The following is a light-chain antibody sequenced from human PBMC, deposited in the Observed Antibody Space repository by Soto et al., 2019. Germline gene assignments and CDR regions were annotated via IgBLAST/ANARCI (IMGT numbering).Light chain of an antibody. CDR1: SSDVGAYHF. CDR2: EVS. CDR3: SSYTTSGHYV. Sequence: QSVLTQAASVSGSPGQSITISCTGTSSDVGAYHFISWYQQHPGKAPKLLIFEVSRRPSGVSDRFSGSKSGNTASLTISGLQADDEADYNCSSYTTSGHYVFGTGTKVTVL. V-gene: IGLV2-14*01. J-gene: IGLJ1*01.